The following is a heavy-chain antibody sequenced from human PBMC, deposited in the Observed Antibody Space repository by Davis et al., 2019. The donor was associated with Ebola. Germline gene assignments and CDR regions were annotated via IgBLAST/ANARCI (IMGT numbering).Heavy chain of an antibody. D-gene: IGHD3-3*01. V-gene: IGHV4-34*01. CDR2: INHSGST. CDR1: GGSFSGYY. CDR3: ARSSHYDFWSGYLRIGESNWFDP. Sequence: MPSETLSLTCAVYGGSFSGYYWSWIRQPPGKGLEWIGEINHSGSTNYNPSLKSRVTISVDTSKNQFSLKLSSVTAADTAVYYCARSSHYDFWSGYLRIGESNWFDPWGQGTLVTVSS. J-gene: IGHJ5*02.